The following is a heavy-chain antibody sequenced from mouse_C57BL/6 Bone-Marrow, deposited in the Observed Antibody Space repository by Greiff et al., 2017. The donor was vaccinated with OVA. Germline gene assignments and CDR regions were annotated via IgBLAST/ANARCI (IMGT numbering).Heavy chain of an antibody. J-gene: IGHJ2*01. CDR1: GFTFSSYA. CDR3: ARRAYYSNYVDY. V-gene: IGHV5-4*03. CDR2: ISDGGSYT. Sequence: EVKLVESGGGLVKPGGSLKLSCAASGFTFSSYAMSWVRQTPEKRLEWVATISDGGSYTYYPDNVKGRFTISRDNAKNNLYLQMSHLKSEDTAMYYCARRAYYSNYVDYWGQGTTLTVSS. D-gene: IGHD2-5*01.